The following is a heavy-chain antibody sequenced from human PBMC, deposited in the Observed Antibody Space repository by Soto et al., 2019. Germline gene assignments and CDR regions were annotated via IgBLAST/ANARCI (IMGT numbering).Heavy chain of an antibody. Sequence: ASVKVSCKASGYTFTSYAMHWVRQAPGQRLEWMGWINAGNGNTKYSQKFQGRVTITRDTSASTAYIELSSLRSEDTAVYYCARWESSLYLRYCGGDCYWGYYYYGMDVWGQGTTVTVSS. J-gene: IGHJ6*02. CDR2: INAGNGNT. CDR1: GYTFTSYA. D-gene: IGHD2-21*02. V-gene: IGHV1-3*01. CDR3: ARWESSLYLRYCGGDCYWGYYYYGMDV.